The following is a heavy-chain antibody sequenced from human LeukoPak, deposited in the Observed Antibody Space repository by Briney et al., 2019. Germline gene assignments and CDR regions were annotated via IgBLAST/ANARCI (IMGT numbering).Heavy chain of an antibody. J-gene: IGHJ4*02. CDR2: IRIGASGT. V-gene: IGHV3-23*01. D-gene: IGHD1-26*01. Sequence: PGGSLRLSCAASGFTFGNYFMSWVRQAPGKGLEWVSTIRIGASGTHYADSVQGRFTISRDDSKNTLYLQMSSLRDDDTAVYYCAKDHSGSLYRHAFWGQGTLVTVSP. CDR3: AKDHSGSLYRHAF. CDR1: GFTFGNYF.